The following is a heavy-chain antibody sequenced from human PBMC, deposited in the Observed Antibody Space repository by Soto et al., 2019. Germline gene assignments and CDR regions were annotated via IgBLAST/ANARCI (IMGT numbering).Heavy chain of an antibody. CDR3: ASHQNYDFWSGYDYYYMDV. CDR1: GGSISSYY. CDR2: IYYSGST. J-gene: IGHJ6*03. Sequence: PSETLSLTCTVSGGSISSYYWSWIRQPPGKGLEWIGYIYYSGSTNYNPPLKSRVTISVDTSKNQFSLKLSSVTAADTAVYYCASHQNYDFWSGYDYYYMDVWGKGTTVTVSS. D-gene: IGHD3-3*01. V-gene: IGHV4-59*08.